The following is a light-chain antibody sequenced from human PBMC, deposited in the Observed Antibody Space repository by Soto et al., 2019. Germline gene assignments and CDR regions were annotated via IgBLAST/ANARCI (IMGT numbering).Light chain of an antibody. J-gene: IGKJ3*01. CDR2: DAS. CDR3: QQRSNWPPGEFT. V-gene: IGKV3-11*01. Sequence: EIVLTQSPATLSLSPGERATLSCRASQSVSNSLAWYQQKPGQAPRLLIYDASNRATGIPARFSGSGSGTDVTLTISSLEPEDFAVYYCQQRSNWPPGEFTFGPGTRVDIK. CDR1: QSVSNS.